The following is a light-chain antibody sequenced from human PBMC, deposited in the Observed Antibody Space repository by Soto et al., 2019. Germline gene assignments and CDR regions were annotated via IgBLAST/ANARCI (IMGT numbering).Light chain of an antibody. V-gene: IGKV3-15*01. CDR2: GAS. Sequence: EIILTQSPASLSVSPGERATLTCRASQSVNNNLAWYQQKPGQAPRLLIYGASTRATGIPGRFRGSGSGTEFTLTITSLQSEDLAVYFCQQYNNLPPDTFGQGTKLEIK. CDR1: QSVNNN. CDR3: QQYNNLPPDT. J-gene: IGKJ2*01.